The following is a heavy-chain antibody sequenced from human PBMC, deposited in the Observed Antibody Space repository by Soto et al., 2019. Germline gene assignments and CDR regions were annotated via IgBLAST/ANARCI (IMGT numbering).Heavy chain of an antibody. CDR1: GFSFDDYA. CDR2: ISWNSGSI. Sequence: EVQLVESGGGLVQPGRSLRLSCAASGFSFDDYAMHWVRQAPGKGLEWVSGISWNSGSIGYADSVRGRFTISRDNAKNSLYLRMNSLRADDTALYYCAKDSGAGNSYISSSFDYWGQGTLVTVSS. D-gene: IGHD6-6*01. J-gene: IGHJ4*02. V-gene: IGHV3-9*01. CDR3: AKDSGAGNSYISSSFDY.